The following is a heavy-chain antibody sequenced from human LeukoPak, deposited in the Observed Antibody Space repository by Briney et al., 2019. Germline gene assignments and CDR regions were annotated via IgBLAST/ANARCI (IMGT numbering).Heavy chain of an antibody. D-gene: IGHD3-22*01. V-gene: IGHV1-69*04. CDR2: VIPILGIA. Sequence: SVKVSCKASGGTFSSYTISWVRQAPGQGLEWMGRVIPILGIANYAQKFQGRVTITADKSTSTAYMELSSLRSEDTAVYYCARDHSSGYYPDYFDYWGQGTLVTVSS. J-gene: IGHJ4*02. CDR1: GGTFSSYT. CDR3: ARDHSSGYYPDYFDY.